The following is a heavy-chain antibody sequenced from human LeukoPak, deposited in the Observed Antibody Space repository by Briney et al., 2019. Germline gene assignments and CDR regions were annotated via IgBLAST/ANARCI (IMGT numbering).Heavy chain of an antibody. CDR2: ISASGGST. Sequence: PGGSLRLSCAASGFTFSFAAMTWVRQGPGKGLEWVSLISASGGSTYYADSVKGRFTISRDNSKNTVYLQMNSLRAEDTAVYYCAKRSAVAAPERYFDSWGQGTLVTVSS. J-gene: IGHJ4*02. CDR3: AKRSAVAAPERYFDS. D-gene: IGHD6-19*01. V-gene: IGHV3-23*01. CDR1: GFTFSFAA.